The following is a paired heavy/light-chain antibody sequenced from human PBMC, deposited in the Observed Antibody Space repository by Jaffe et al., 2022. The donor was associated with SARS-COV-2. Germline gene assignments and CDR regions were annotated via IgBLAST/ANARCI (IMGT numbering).Light chain of an antibody. J-gene: IGKJ1*01. CDR2: WAF. Sequence: DIVMTQSPDSLAVSLGERATINCKSSQSVLSRSNNKNYLSWYQQRPGQPPKLLIYWAFTRESGVPDRFSGSGSGTDFTLTISSLQAEDVAVYYCQQYYSIPRTFGQGTKVEIK. V-gene: IGKV4-1*01. CDR1: QSVLSRSNNKNY. CDR3: QQYYSIPRT.
Heavy chain of an antibody. CDR1: GGYISGGTYY. V-gene: IGHV4-61*02. D-gene: IGHD5-12*01. Sequence: QVQLQESGPGLVEPSQTLSLTCTVSGGYISGGTYYWSWIRQPAGKGLEWIGRIFASGRFYADGSTNYNPSLKGRVTISVDTSRNQFSLELASVTAADTAVYYCARGPGYDYFDYWGQGNLVTVSS. CDR3: ARGPGYDYFDY. J-gene: IGHJ4*02. CDR2: IFASGRFYADGST.